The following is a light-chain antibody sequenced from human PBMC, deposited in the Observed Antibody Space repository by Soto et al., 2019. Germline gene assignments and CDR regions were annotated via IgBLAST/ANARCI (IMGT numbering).Light chain of an antibody. Sequence: EIVLTQSPGTLSLSPGERATLSCRASQSVTTNYLAWYQQKPGQAPRLLIFAASTRATGIPARFSGSGSGTEFSLTITSLQSEDFALCYCQQYNNRPPWTFGQGTKVDIK. V-gene: IGKV3-15*01. CDR3: QQYNNRPPWT. J-gene: IGKJ1*01. CDR1: QSVTTN. CDR2: AAS.